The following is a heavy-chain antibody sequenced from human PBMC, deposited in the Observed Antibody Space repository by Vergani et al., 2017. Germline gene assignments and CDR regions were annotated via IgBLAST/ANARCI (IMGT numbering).Heavy chain of an antibody. CDR1: GGSISTYY. D-gene: IGHD3-9*01. V-gene: IGHV4-59*01. J-gene: IGHJ3*02. CDR3: ARAPTYYEILTGLRAFDI. CDR2: IYYSGST. Sequence: QVQLQESGPGLVKPSGTLSLTCTVSGGSISTYYWSWIRQPPGKGLEWIGYIYYSGSTNYNPSLKSRVTISVDTSKNQFSLKLSAVTAAETAVYYCARAPTYYEILTGLRAFDIWGQGTMVTVSS.